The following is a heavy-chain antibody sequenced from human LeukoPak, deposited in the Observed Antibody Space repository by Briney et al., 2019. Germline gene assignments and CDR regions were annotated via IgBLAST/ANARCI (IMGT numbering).Heavy chain of an antibody. V-gene: IGHV3-20*04. CDR2: IKWNGGST. Sequence: GGSLRLSCAASGSTLYDHGMSWVRHVPGKGLEWVAGIKWNGGSTGYADSVKGRFTISRDNAKNSLFLQMNSLRAEDTALYYCAMGDSSGWYFDYWGQGTLVTVSS. J-gene: IGHJ4*02. D-gene: IGHD6-19*01. CDR1: GSTLYDHG. CDR3: AMGDSSGWYFDY.